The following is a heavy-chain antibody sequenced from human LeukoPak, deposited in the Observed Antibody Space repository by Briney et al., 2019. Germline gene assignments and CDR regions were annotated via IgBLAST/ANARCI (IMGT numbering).Heavy chain of an antibody. Sequence: GGSLRLSCAASGFTFSSYALIWVSQAPGKGLEWVSTISSDGTSTYYADSVKGRFTISRDKSKNTVFLQMNSLRAEDTAIYYCAKDKRDRYNSGWYYLDYWGQGTLVTVSS. V-gene: IGHV3-23*01. CDR2: ISSDGTST. CDR3: AKDKRDRYNSGWYYLDY. D-gene: IGHD6-19*01. CDR1: GFTFSSYA. J-gene: IGHJ4*02.